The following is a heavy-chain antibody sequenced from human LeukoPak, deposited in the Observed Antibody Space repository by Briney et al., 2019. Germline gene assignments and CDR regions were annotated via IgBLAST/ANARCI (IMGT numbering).Heavy chain of an antibody. CDR2: ISYDGSNK. D-gene: IGHD3-3*01. Sequence: QPGRSLRLSCAASGFTFSSYAMHWVRQAPGKGLEWVAVISYDGSNKYYADSVKGRFTNSRDNSKNTLYLQMNSLRAEDTAVYYCARGGFYDFWSGFPMDVWGQGTTVTVSS. J-gene: IGHJ6*02. CDR3: ARGGFYDFWSGFPMDV. V-gene: IGHV3-30*04. CDR1: GFTFSSYA.